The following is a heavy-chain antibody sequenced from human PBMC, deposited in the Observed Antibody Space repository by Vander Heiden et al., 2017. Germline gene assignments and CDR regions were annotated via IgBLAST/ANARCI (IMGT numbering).Heavy chain of an antibody. CDR1: GFTFKTYG. J-gene: IGHJ4*02. CDR2: IWYDGNTK. V-gene: IGHV3-33*01. Sequence: QVQPVESGGGVVQSGRSLRLSCAAAGFTFKTYGMHWVRQAPGKGLEWLEIIWYDGNTKDYADSVKGRFTISRDNSKNTLYLEMSSLRVEDTAIYYCARAGSDIAVAGPFDFWGQGTLVTVSS. D-gene: IGHD6-19*01. CDR3: ARAGSDIAVAGPFDF.